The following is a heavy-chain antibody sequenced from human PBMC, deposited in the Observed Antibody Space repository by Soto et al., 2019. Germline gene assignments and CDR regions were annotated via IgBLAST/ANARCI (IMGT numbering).Heavy chain of an antibody. CDR2: IYYSGST. J-gene: IGHJ5*02. D-gene: IGHD3-3*01. CDR3: ARECRFWSGEANWFDP. CDR1: GGSISSGDYY. V-gene: IGHV4-30-4*01. Sequence: SETLSLTCTVSGGSISSGDYYWSWIRQPPGKGLEWIGYIYYSGSTYYNPSLKSRVTRSVDTSKNQFSLKLSSVTAADTAVYYWARECRFWSGEANWFDPWGQGTLVTVSS.